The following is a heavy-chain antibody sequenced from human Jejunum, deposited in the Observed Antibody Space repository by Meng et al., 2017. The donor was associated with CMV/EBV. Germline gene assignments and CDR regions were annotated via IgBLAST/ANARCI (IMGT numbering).Heavy chain of an antibody. CDR3: ARSTIPP. D-gene: IGHD5-24*01. CDR2: IGPGGSYI. CDR1: GFIFNAYS. Sequence: SLGITSEAVGFIFNAYSMNWDSQIPGKGLEWVSSIGPGGSYIYYIDSVKGRFTISRDDADSSLYLQMNNVGPADTGIYYCARSTIPPWGQGTLVTVSS. J-gene: IGHJ5*02. V-gene: IGHV3-21*01.